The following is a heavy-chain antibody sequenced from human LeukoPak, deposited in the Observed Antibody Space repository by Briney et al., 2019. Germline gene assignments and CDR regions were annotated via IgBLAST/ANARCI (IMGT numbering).Heavy chain of an antibody. CDR3: AKDKGSGWSGIDY. V-gene: IGHV3-21*04. D-gene: IGHD6-19*01. CDR1: GITFNSYS. Sequence: GGSLRLSCVASGITFNSYSMNWVRQAPGKGLEWVSSISSSSSYIYYADSVKGRFTISRDNAKNSLYLQMNSLRPEDTAFYHCAKDKGSGWSGIDYWGQGTLVTVSS. CDR2: ISSSSSYI. J-gene: IGHJ4*02.